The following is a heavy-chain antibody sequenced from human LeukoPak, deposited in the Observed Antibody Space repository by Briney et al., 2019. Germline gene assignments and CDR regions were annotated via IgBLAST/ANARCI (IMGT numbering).Heavy chain of an antibody. V-gene: IGHV4-34*01. J-gene: IGHJ4*02. CDR3: ARQGIAVAGNDY. CDR1: GGSFSGYY. Sequence: SETLSLTCAVYGGSFSGYYWSWIRQPPGKGLEWIGSIYYSGSTYYNPSLKSRVTISVDTSKNQFSLKLSSVTAADTAVYYCARQGIAVAGNDYWGQGTLVTVSS. D-gene: IGHD6-19*01. CDR2: IYYSGST.